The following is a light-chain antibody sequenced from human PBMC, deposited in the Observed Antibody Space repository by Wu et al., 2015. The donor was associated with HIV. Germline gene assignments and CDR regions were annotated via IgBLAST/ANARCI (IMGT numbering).Light chain of an antibody. CDR3: QQYVSSPT. Sequence: EIVLTQSPGTLSLSPGERATLSCRASQSVSNKYLAWYQQKPGQAPRLLIHGASSRATGIPDRFSGGGSGTDFTLTISRLEPEDSAVYFCQQYVSSPTFGQGTRLEIK. V-gene: IGKV3-20*01. CDR1: QSVSNKY. CDR2: GAS. J-gene: IGKJ5*01.